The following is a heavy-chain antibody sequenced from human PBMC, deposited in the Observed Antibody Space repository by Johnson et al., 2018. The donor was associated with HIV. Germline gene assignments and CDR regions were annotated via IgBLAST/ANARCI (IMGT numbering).Heavy chain of an antibody. Sequence: VQLVESGGGLVQPGGSLRLSCAASGFTVSRNYMSWVRQAPGKGLEWVSYISSRGSTIYYADSVKGRFTISRDNAKNSLYLQMNSLRAEDTAVYYCAREGRGEYAFDIWGQGTMVTVSS. V-gene: IGHV3-11*04. CDR2: ISSRGSTI. D-gene: IGHD3-10*01. J-gene: IGHJ3*02. CDR1: GFTVSRNY. CDR3: AREGRGEYAFDI.